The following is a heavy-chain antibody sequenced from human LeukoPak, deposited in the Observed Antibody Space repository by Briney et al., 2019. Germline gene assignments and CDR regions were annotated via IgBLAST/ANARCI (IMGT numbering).Heavy chain of an antibody. V-gene: IGHV4-30-4*08. CDR1: GGSISSGDYY. J-gene: IGHJ4*02. Sequence: SQTLSLTCTVSGGSISSGDYYWSWIRQPPGKGLEWIGYIYYSGSTYYNPSLKSRVTISVDTSKNQFSLKLSSVTAADTAVYYCARLNEETSCFDYWGQGTLVTVSS. D-gene: IGHD2-2*01. CDR3: ARLNEETSCFDY. CDR2: IYYSGST.